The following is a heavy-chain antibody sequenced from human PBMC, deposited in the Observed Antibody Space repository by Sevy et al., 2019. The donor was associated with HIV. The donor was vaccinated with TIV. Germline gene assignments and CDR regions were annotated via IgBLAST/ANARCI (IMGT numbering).Heavy chain of an antibody. CDR1: GDTFTRHY. CDR2: IDPSGDNA. Sequence: ASVKVSCKASGDTFTRHYMHWVRQAPGQGLEWMGIIDPSGDNANYTQKLQGRLTMTRDRSTSTAYMELSSLRSEDTAVYYCVRADPAQHFDSWGQGTLVTVSS. CDR3: VRADPAQHFDS. J-gene: IGHJ4*02. V-gene: IGHV1-46*04.